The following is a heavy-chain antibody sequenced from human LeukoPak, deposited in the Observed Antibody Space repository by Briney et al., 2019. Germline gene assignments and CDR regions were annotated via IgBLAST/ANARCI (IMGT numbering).Heavy chain of an antibody. J-gene: IGHJ4*02. CDR2: IYYSGRT. CDR3: ARVLRGGLEYFDY. CDR1: GGSISSSSYY. V-gene: IGHV4-39*07. Sequence: SETLSLTCTVSGGSISSSSYYWGWIRQPPGKGLEWIGTIYYSGRTHYNPSLKSRVTISVDPSKNQFSLKLSSVTAADTAVYYCARVLRGGLEYFDYWGQGTLVTVSS.